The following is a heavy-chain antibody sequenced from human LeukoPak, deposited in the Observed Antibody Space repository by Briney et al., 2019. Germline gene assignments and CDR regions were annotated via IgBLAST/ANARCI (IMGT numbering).Heavy chain of an antibody. V-gene: IGHV4-59*08. CDR3: ARRGSHYGSGPYYFDY. CDR1: GGSISSYY. J-gene: IGHJ4*02. CDR2: IYYSGST. D-gene: IGHD3-10*01. Sequence: SETLSLTCTVSGGSISSYYWSWIRQPPGKGLEWIGYIYYSGSTNYNPSLKSRVTISVDTSKSQFSLKLSSVTAADTAVYYCARRGSHYGSGPYYFDYWGQGTLVTVSS.